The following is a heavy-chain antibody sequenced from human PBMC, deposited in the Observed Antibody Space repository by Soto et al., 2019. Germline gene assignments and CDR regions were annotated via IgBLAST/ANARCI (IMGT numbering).Heavy chain of an antibody. CDR2: INTNGGTR. Sequence: HLVQAGGGLVKPGGSLTLSCAASGFTFSSYVMNWVRQAPGKGLEWVSSINTNGGTRYYADSVRGRFTISRDNAQNSLYLEMNSLRADDTAVYYCARSSTSGDVWGQGTTVTVSS. V-gene: IGHV3-21*01. CDR1: GFTFSSYV. CDR3: ARSSTSGDV. D-gene: IGHD2-2*01. J-gene: IGHJ6*02.